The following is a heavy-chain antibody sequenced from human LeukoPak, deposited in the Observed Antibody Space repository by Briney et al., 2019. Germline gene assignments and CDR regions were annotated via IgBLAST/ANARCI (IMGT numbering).Heavy chain of an antibody. V-gene: IGHV1-8*01. CDR3: ARGLSQWLGTGVDY. Sequence: ASVKVSCKASGYTFTSYDINWVRQATGQGLEWMGWMNPISGNTGYAQKFQGRVTMTRNTSISTAYMELSSLRSEDTAVYYCARGLSQWLGTGVDYWGQGTLVTVSS. J-gene: IGHJ4*02. D-gene: IGHD6-19*01. CDR2: MNPISGNT. CDR1: GYTFTSYD.